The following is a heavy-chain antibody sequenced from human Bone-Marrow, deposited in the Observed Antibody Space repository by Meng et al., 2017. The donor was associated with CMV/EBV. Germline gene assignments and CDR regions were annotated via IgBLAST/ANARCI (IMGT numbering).Heavy chain of an antibody. CDR1: GYTFTSYY. Sequence: ASVKVSCKASGYTFTSYYMHWVRQAPGQGLEWMGWINPYTGSTDYLQKFQDRVTMTTDTSTSTAYMELRSLRSDDTAVYYCARSSPWYFDFWSGPDYWGQGTLVTVSS. CDR2: INPYTGST. CDR3: ARSSPWYFDFWSGPDY. D-gene: IGHD3-3*01. V-gene: IGHV1/OR15-2*02. J-gene: IGHJ4*02.